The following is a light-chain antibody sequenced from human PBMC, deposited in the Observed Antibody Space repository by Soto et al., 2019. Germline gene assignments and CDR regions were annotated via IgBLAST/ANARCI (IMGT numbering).Light chain of an antibody. Sequence: QSALTQPASVSGSPGQSITISCTGTSSDVGGYNYVSWYQQHPGKAPKLMIYEVSNRPSGVSNRFSGSKSGNTASLTISGLQAKDEADYYCSSYTSSSTPHYVFGTGTKLTVL. J-gene: IGLJ1*01. CDR2: EVS. V-gene: IGLV2-14*01. CDR1: SSDVGGYNY. CDR3: SSYTSSSTPHYV.